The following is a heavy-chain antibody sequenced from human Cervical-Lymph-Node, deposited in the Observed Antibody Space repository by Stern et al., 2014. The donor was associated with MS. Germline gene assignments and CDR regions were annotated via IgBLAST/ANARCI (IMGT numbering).Heavy chain of an antibody. V-gene: IGHV4-31*03. D-gene: IGHD2-21*02. CDR1: GGSISSDPYY. Sequence: QLQLQESGPGLVKPSQTLSLTCIVSGGSISSDPYYWSWIRQHPGKGLEWIGDIFLRGSTSYNPSLQSRLTISVDTSKNQFSLKLRSVTAADTAVYYCARGGGDYGIYPYYRYGMDVWGQGTTVTVSS. J-gene: IGHJ6*02. CDR2: IFLRGST. CDR3: ARGGGDYGIYPYYRYGMDV.